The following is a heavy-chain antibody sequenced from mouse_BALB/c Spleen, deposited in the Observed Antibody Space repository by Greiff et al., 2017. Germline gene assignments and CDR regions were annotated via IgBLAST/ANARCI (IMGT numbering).Heavy chain of an antibody. CDR2: ISYSGST. CDR3: ARYSYYGNYLDY. D-gene: IGHD2-10*01. Sequence: EVKLQESGPSLVKPSQTLSLTCSVTGDSITSGYWNWIRKFPGNKLEYMGYISYSGSTYYNPSLKSRISITRDTSKNQYYLQLNSVTTEDTATYYCARYSYYGNYLDYWGQGTTLTVSS. J-gene: IGHJ2*01. CDR1: GDSITSGY. V-gene: IGHV3-8*02.